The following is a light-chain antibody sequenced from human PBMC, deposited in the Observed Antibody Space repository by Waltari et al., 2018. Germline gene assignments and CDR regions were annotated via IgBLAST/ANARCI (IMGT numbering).Light chain of an antibody. CDR3: AAWDDRMNGHWV. CDR2: RND. J-gene: IGLJ3*02. V-gene: IGLV1-44*01. CDR1: SSNIGDNV. Sequence: QSVLTQSPSASGTPGQRVTISCSGSSSNIGDNVVNWYQQVPGKAPKLLIYRNDQRPWGVPDRFSAAKSGTSASLAISGLQSEDEADYYCAAWDDRMNGHWVFGGGTKVTVL.